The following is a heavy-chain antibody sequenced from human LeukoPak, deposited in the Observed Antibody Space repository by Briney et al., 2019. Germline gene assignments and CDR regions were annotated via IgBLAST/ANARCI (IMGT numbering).Heavy chain of an antibody. J-gene: IGHJ4*02. CDR1: GGTFSSYA. D-gene: IGHD4-17*01. CDR3: ARDYGDYAVDY. V-gene: IGHV1-18*01. CDR2: ISGYNGNT. Sequence: GASVKVSCKASGGTFSSYAISWVRQAPGQGLEWMGWISGYNGNTNYAQKLQGRVIMTTDTSTSTAYMELRSLRSDDTAVYYCARDYGDYAVDYWGQGTLVTVSS.